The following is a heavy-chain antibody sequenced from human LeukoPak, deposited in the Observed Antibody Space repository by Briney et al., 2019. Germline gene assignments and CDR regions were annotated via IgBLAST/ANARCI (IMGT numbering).Heavy chain of an antibody. J-gene: IGHJ4*02. CDR3: AKAEGYDILTGLDY. V-gene: IGHV3-23*01. CDR2: IGASGGST. D-gene: IGHD3-9*01. CDR1: GFTFSSYA. Sequence: GGSLRLSCATSGFTFSSYAMSWVRQAPGKGLEWVSGIGASGGSTYYADSVKGRFTISRDNSKNTLYLQMNSLRTEDTAVYYCAKAEGYDILTGLDYWGQGTLVIVSS.